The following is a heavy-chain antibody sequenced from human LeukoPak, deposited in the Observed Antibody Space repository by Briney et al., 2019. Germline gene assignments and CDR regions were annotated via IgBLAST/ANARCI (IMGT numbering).Heavy chain of an antibody. D-gene: IGHD3-3*01. CDR1: GFTFSSHW. V-gene: IGHV3-7*01. CDR3: ARGYSWSGYLYDY. Sequence: GGSLRLSCAASGFTFSSHWMTWVRQASGKGLEWVANIKKDGSEKYYADSVKGRFTIYRDDARNSVYLQMDILRAEDTAVYYCARGYSWSGYLYDYWGQGTLVTVSS. CDR2: IKKDGSEK. J-gene: IGHJ4*02.